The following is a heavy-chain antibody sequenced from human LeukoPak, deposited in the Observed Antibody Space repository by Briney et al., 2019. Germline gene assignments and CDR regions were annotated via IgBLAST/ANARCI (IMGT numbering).Heavy chain of an antibody. CDR3: AKDWGSSPKTYYFDY. CDR1: GFTVSSNY. Sequence: GGSLRLSCAASGFTVSSNYMSWVRQAPGKGLEWVSVIYSGGSTHYADSVKGRFTISRDNSKSTLYLQMNSLRAEDTAVYYCAKDWGSSPKTYYFDYWGQGTLVTVSS. V-gene: IGHV3-53*01. D-gene: IGHD3-16*01. CDR2: IYSGGST. J-gene: IGHJ4*02.